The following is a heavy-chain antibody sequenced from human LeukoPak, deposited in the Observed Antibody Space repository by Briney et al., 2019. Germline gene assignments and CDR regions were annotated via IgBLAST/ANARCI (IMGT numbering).Heavy chain of an antibody. D-gene: IGHD2-2*01. J-gene: IGHJ4*02. Sequence: PWSSLRLSCAASGFTFSNSDMHWVCQAPGKGLEWVAVIWDNGNNKYYGDSVNGRFTISRDNSKNTLHLQMNSLRPEDSAIYYCAKGGHCTSTSCYYFDSWGQGALVTVSA. V-gene: IGHV3-33*06. CDR2: IWDNGNNK. CDR1: GFTFSNSD. CDR3: AKGGHCTSTSCYYFDS.